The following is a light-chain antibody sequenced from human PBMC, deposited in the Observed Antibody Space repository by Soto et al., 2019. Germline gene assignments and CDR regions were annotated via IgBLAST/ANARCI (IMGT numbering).Light chain of an antibody. CDR3: QHYNNWPPTWT. J-gene: IGKJ1*01. V-gene: IGKV3-15*01. CDR2: GAS. CDR1: QSVGSN. Sequence: EIVLTQSTATLSVSPGERATLSCRASQSVGSNLAWYQQNPGQAPRVLIYGASTRTTGIPARFSGSGSGTEFTLTISSLQSEDFAVSHCQHYNNWPPTWTFGQGTKVEVK.